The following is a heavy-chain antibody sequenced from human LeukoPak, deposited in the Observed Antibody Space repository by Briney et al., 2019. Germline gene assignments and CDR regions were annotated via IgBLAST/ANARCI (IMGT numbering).Heavy chain of an antibody. Sequence: ASVKVSCKASGYTFTGYYMHWVRQAPGQGLEWMGWINPNSGGTNYAQKFQGRVTMTRDTSISTAYMELSRLTSDDTAVYYCARDPSLSYDSSGYYSGYWGQGTLVTVSS. CDR2: INPNSGGT. CDR1: GYTFTGYY. D-gene: IGHD3-22*01. CDR3: ARDPSLSYDSSGYYSGY. J-gene: IGHJ4*02. V-gene: IGHV1-2*02.